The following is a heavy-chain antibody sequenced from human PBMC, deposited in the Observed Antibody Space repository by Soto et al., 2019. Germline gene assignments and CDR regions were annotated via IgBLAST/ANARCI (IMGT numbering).Heavy chain of an antibody. J-gene: IGHJ6*02. CDR3: SRVGGYGSGSSDYYGLDV. D-gene: IGHD3-10*01. V-gene: IGHV3-33*01. CDR2: LWFDGSNE. CDR1: GFTFSRYG. Sequence: QVQLVESGGGVVQPGRSLRLSCAASGFTFSRYGMHWVRQAPGKGLEWVAGLWFDGSNEHYADSAKGRFTISRDNSKNTLYQQMNSLRAEDTAVYYCSRVGGYGSGSSDYYGLDVWGQGTTVTVSS.